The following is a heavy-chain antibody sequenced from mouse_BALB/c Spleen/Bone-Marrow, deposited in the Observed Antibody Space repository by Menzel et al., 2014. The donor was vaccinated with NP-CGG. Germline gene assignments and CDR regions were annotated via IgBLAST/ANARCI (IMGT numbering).Heavy chain of an antibody. CDR2: IDPANVNT. J-gene: IGHJ3*01. CDR1: DFNIKDAY. CDR3: AVYYYGRSSFAY. D-gene: IGHD1-1*01. Sequence: VQLQQSGAELVKPGASVKLSCTASDFNIKDAYMHWVKQGPEQGLEWIGRIDPANVNTKYDTKFQGKATITADTSSNTAYLLLSSLTSEDTAVYYCAVYYYGRSSFAYWGQGTLVTVSA. V-gene: IGHV14-3*02.